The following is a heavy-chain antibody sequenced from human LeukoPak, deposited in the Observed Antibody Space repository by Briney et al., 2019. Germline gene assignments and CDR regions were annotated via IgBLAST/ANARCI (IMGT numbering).Heavy chain of an antibody. J-gene: IGHJ4*02. CDR2: ISSSSSTI. Sequence: GGSLRLSCAASGFTFSSYSMNWVRQAPGKGLEWVSYISSSSSTIYYADSVKGRFTISRDNAKNSLYLQMNSLRAEDTAVYYCARTMYYDFWSGYSPADYWGQGTLVTVSS. V-gene: IGHV3-48*01. CDR3: ARTMYYDFWSGYSPADY. CDR1: GFTFSSYS. D-gene: IGHD3-3*01.